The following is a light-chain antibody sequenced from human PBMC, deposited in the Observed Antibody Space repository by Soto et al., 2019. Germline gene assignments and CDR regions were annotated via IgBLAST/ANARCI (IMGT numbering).Light chain of an antibody. J-gene: IGKJ5*01. CDR2: DTS. CDR1: QSVGSF. V-gene: IGKV3-11*01. Sequence: EIFLTQSPDTLSLSPGERATLSCGASQSVGSFLAWYQQKPGQAPRLLIYDTSIRATGIPARFSGSGSGTDFTLTISSLEPEDFAVYYCQQRNSWPPTFTFGQGTRLEIK. CDR3: QQRNSWPPTFT.